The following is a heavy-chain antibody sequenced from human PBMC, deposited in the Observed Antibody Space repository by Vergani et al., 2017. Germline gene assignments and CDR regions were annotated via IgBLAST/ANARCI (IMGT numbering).Heavy chain of an antibody. CDR2: IYYSGST. J-gene: IGHJ6*02. V-gene: IGHV4-61*01. CDR1: GGSVSSGSYY. Sequence: QLQLQESGPGLVKPSETLSLTCTVSGGSVSSGSYYWSWIRQPPGKGLEWIGYIYYSGSTNYNPSLKSRVTISVETSKNQFSLKLSSVTAADTAVYYCARSPEGYYGSGSPEPDDYYYYGMDVWGQGTTVTVSS. CDR3: ARSPEGYYGSGSPEPDDYYYYGMDV. D-gene: IGHD3-10*01.